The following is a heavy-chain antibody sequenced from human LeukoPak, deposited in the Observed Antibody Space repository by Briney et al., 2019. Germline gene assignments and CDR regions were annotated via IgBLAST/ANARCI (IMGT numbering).Heavy chain of an antibody. CDR3: ARGSFYYDFWSGYYTLDY. V-gene: IGHV4-59*01. D-gene: IGHD3-3*01. Sequence: SETLSLTCTVSGGSTSSYYWSWIRQPPGKGLEWIGYIYYSGSTNYNPSLKSRVTISVDTSKNQFSLKLSSVTAADTAVYYCARGSFYYDFWSGYYTLDYWGQGTLVTVSS. CDR2: IYYSGST. J-gene: IGHJ4*02. CDR1: GGSTSSYY.